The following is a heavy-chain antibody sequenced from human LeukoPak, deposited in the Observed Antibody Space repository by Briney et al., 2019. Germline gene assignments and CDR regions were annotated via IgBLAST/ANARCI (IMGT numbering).Heavy chain of an antibody. D-gene: IGHD6-19*01. V-gene: IGHV4-4*07. Sequence: SETLSLTCTVSGGSIDNYYWSWIRQPAGKGLEWIGRIYSSGSADYNPSPRSRVTMSVDTSKNQVSLKLSSMTAADTAVYFCARDPSYSSGYIDYWGQGTLVTVSS. J-gene: IGHJ4*02. CDR1: GGSIDNYY. CDR2: IYSSGSA. CDR3: ARDPSYSSGYIDY.